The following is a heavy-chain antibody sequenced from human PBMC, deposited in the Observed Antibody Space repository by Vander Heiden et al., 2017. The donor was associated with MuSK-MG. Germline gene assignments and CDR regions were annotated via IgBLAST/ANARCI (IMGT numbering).Heavy chain of an antibody. J-gene: IGHJ6*02. V-gene: IGHV3-23*01. CDR1: GFTFSNYA. CDR2: ISGSGSST. CDR3: AKGRSWYYYGMDV. Sequence: VQLLESGGDLVQPGGSLRLSCAASGFTFSNYAMSWVRQAPGKGLEWVSGISGSGSSTYYIDSVKGQFTISRDNSKNTLFLQMNSLRVEDTAVYYCAKGRSWYYYGMDVWGQGTTVTVSS.